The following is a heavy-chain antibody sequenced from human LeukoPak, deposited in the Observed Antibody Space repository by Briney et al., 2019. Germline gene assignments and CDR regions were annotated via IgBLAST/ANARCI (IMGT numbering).Heavy chain of an antibody. Sequence: SETLSLTCTVSGGSISSSYCSWIRKPAGKGLGRIGRIYTTRSTDSTDFNPSLKSRVTMSVDTSKNQFSLKLGSVTAADTAVYYCAGFGAGSYYWGQGTLVTVSS. D-gene: IGHD3-10*01. J-gene: IGHJ4*02. CDR3: AGFGAGSYY. CDR2: IYTTRST. V-gene: IGHV4-4*07. CDR1: GGSISSSY.